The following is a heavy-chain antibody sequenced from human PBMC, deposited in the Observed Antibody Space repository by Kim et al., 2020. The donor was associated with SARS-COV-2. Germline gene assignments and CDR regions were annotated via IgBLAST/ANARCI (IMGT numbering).Heavy chain of an antibody. CDR1: GFTVSDHY. J-gene: IGHJ4*02. CDR3: RRGHWGDSPS. Sequence: GGSLRLSCAAAGFTVSDHYLTGVRQAPGKGLEWISMIHTDGTTYYADSVMGRFTISRDTSKNTLYLQMNNLRAEDTAVYYCRRGHWGDSPSWGQGTRITISS. D-gene: IGHD2-21*02. CDR2: IHTDGTT. V-gene: IGHV3-53*01.